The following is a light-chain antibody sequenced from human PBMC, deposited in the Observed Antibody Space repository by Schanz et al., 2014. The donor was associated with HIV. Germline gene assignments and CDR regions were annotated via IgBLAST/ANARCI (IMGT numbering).Light chain of an antibody. J-gene: IGLJ3*02. CDR3: SSFAGSNIPWV. CDR2: GNS. V-gene: IGLV1-40*01. CDR1: SSNIGSVYD. Sequence: QSVLTQPPSVSGAPGQRVTISCTGSSSNIGSVYDVHWYQQLPGTAPKLLIYGNSNRPSGVPDRFSGSKSGSTASLTVSGLQPEDEADYYCSSFAGSNIPWVFGGGTKLTVL.